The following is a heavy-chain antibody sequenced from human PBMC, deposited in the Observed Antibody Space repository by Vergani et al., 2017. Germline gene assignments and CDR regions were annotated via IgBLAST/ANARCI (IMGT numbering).Heavy chain of an antibody. CDR1: GFTFSSYS. D-gene: IGHD4-17*01. V-gene: IGHV3-48*02. CDR2: ISSSSSTI. J-gene: IGHJ4*02. CDR3: ARDGSSPYGDRILPDY. Sequence: EVQLVESGGGLVQPGGSLRLSCAASGFTFSSYSMNWVRQAPGKGLEWVSYISSSSSTIYYADSVKGRFTISRDNAKNSLYLQMNSLRDEDTAVYYCARDGSSPYGDRILPDYWGQGTLVTVSS.